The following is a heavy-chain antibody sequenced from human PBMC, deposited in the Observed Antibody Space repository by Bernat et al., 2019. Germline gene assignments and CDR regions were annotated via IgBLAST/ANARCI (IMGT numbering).Heavy chain of an antibody. CDR1: GYTLTELS. J-gene: IGHJ3*02. D-gene: IGHD3-10*01. CDR3: ASETMVQGVISRYAFDI. V-gene: IGHV1-24*01. Sequence: QVQLVQSGAEVKKPGASVKVSCKVSGYTLTELSMHWVRQAPGKGLEWMGGFDPEDGETIYAQKFQCRVTMTADTSTDTAYMELSSLRSEDTAVYYCASETMVQGVISRYAFDIWGQGTMVTVSS. CDR2: FDPEDGET.